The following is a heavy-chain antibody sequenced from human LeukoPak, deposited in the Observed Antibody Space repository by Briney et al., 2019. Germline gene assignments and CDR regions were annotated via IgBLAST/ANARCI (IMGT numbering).Heavy chain of an antibody. Sequence: PGGSLRLSCAAAGFIFSSYAMSWVRQAPGKGLEWVSAFSGSAETTYYADSVKGRFTISRDNSKNTLYLQMNSLRDEDTAVYYCAKSSDSSNWSPRFDAFDIWSQGTMVTVSS. CDR3: AKSSDSSNWSPRFDAFDI. CDR2: FSGSAETT. CDR1: GFIFSSYA. J-gene: IGHJ3*02. V-gene: IGHV3-23*01. D-gene: IGHD6-13*01.